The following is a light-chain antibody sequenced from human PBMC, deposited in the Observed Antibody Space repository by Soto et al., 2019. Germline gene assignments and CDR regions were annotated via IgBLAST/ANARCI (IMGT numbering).Light chain of an antibody. Sequence: QSVLTQPPSASGTPGQRVTISCSGSTSNLGSNFVYWYQQVPGAAPKLLISRNDQRPSVVPDRFSGSKSGTSASLAISGLRSEDEADYHCAAWDDSLSGVVFGGGTKLTVL. CDR1: TSNLGSNF. J-gene: IGLJ3*02. CDR3: AAWDDSLSGVV. CDR2: RND. V-gene: IGLV1-47*01.